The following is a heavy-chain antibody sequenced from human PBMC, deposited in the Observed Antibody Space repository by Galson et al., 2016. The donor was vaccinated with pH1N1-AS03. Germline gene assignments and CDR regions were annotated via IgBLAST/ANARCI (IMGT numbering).Heavy chain of an antibody. Sequence: SETLSLTCAVYGGSLTNYNWCWIRQPPGKGLEWIGEINHSGSTNYNPSLKSRVTMSVDTSKNQFSLKLSSVTAADTAVYYCGRHLRSSYSMDVWGQGTTVTVSS. D-gene: IGHD2-15*01. CDR2: INHSGST. J-gene: IGHJ6*02. CDR1: GGSLTNYN. V-gene: IGHV4-34*01. CDR3: GRHLRSSYSMDV.